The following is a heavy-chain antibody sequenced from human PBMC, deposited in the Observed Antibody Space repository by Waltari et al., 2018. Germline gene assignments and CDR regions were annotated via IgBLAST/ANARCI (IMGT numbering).Heavy chain of an antibody. J-gene: IGHJ5*02. V-gene: IGHV4-4*07. D-gene: IGHD2-21*02. CDR3: ARDPCCGGDCSTNWFDP. Sequence: QVQLQESGPGLVKPSETLSLTCTVSGGSISSYYWSWIRQPAGKGLEWIGRIYTSGSTNYNPSLKSRVTMSGDTSKNQFSLKLSSVTAADTAVYYCARDPCCGGDCSTNWFDPWGQGTLVTVSS. CDR1: GGSISSYY. CDR2: IYTSGST.